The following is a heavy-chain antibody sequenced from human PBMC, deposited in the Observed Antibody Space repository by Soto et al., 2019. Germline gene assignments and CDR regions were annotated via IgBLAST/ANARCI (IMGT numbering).Heavy chain of an antibody. CDR3: ARGPSHGAFDY. J-gene: IGHJ4*02. CDR2: IDPNSGAT. D-gene: IGHD5-18*01. CDR1: GYTFTAYF. Sequence: QVHLVQSGAEVEKPGASVKVSCKASGYTFTAYFLHWFRQAPGQGPEWMGWIDPNSGATKSASKFQGRVTMTRDTSIDTAYRELRRLTSDDTAVYYCARGPSHGAFDYWGQGTLVTVSS. V-gene: IGHV1-2*02.